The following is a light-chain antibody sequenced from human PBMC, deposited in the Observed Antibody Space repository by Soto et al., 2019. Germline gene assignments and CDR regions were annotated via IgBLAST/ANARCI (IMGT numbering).Light chain of an antibody. J-gene: IGKJ4*01. CDR2: GAS. V-gene: IGKV1-39*01. Sequence: DIQMTQSPFSLPASVGDRVNITCRASQSISNYLNWYQQKPGRAPSLLIHGASSLQGGVPSRFSGSGSGTDFTLTISSLKPEEFATYYCQQTYGAPLTFGGGTKVEI. CDR1: QSISNY. CDR3: QQTYGAPLT.